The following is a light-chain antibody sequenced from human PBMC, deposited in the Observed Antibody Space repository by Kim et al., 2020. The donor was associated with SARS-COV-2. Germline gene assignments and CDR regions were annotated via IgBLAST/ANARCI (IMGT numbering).Light chain of an antibody. CDR2: SIN. CDR3: AAWDDSLNGQV. CDR1: SSNIGSNT. V-gene: IGLV1-44*01. Sequence: QSVLTQPPSASGTPGQRVTISCSGSSSNIGSNTVNWYQQLPGTAPKLLIYSINQRPSGVPDRFSGSKSGTSASLAISGLQSEDEADYYCAAWDDSLNGQVFGGGTQLTVL. J-gene: IGLJ3*02.